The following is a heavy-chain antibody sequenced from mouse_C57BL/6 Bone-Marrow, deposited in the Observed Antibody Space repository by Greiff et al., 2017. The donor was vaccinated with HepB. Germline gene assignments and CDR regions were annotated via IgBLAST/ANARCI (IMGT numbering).Heavy chain of an antibody. V-gene: IGHV1-15*01. Sequence: VQLQQSGAELVRPGASVTLSCKASGYTFTDYEMHWVKQTPVHGLEWIGAIDPETGGTAYNQKFKGKAILTADKSSSTAYMELRSLTSEDSAVYYSTRANYGSSYDYAMDYWGQGTSVTVSS. CDR1: GYTFTDYE. CDR3: TRANYGSSYDYAMDY. J-gene: IGHJ4*01. D-gene: IGHD1-1*01. CDR2: IDPETGGT.